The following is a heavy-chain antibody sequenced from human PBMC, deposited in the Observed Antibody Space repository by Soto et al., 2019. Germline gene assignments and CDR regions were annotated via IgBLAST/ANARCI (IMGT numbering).Heavy chain of an antibody. Sequence: GGSLRLSCAASGFTFSSYGMHWVRQAPGKGLEWVAVISYDGSNKYFADSVKGRFTISRDNAKNSLYLQMNSLRVEDTAVYYCARDYYYDTSGPGYWGQGTLVTVSS. J-gene: IGHJ4*02. V-gene: IGHV3-30*03. CDR2: ISYDGSNK. CDR3: ARDYYYDTSGPGY. CDR1: GFTFSSYG. D-gene: IGHD3-22*01.